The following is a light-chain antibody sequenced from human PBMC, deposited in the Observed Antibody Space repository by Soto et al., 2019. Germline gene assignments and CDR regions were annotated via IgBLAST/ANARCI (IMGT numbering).Light chain of an antibody. J-gene: IGKJ2*01. CDR1: QSISSY. Sequence: DIQMTQSPSSLSASIGDRVTITCRASQSISSYLNWYQQKSGTVPKLLIYATSNLQSGVPSRFSGSGSETDFTLTISSLQPEDFATYYCQQSYITPYTFGQGTKLEIK. CDR3: QQSYITPYT. CDR2: ATS. V-gene: IGKV1-39*01.